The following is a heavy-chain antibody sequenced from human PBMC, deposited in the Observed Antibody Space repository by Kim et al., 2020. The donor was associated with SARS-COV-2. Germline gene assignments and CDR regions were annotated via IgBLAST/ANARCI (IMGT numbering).Heavy chain of an antibody. J-gene: IGHJ6*02. V-gene: IGHV4-34*01. CDR2: INHSGST. Sequence: SETLSLTCAVYGGSFSDYNWSWIRQPPGKGLEWIGEINHSGSTNVSPSVKSRITISVDTSKSQFYLSLKSMTATDTAVYYCARGRAGVVPAPVLGLGPYCDYYAMDVWGRGTPVAVSS. D-gene: IGHD2-2*02. CDR3: ARGRAGVVPAPVLGLGPYCDYYAMDV. CDR1: GGSFSDYN.